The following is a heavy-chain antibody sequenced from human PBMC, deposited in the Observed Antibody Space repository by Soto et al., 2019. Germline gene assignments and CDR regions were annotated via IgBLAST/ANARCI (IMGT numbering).Heavy chain of an antibody. D-gene: IGHD1-26*01. CDR1: GGTFSGHG. CDR2: IIPSFGSA. Sequence: SVKVSCKASGGTFSGHGIAWVRQVPGQGLEWMGGIIPSFGSATYAPKFQGRVTISTDKLTSTAYMELQRLRSEDTAVYFCATERSAQAVDYWGQGTLVTVSS. J-gene: IGHJ4*02. CDR3: ATERSAQAVDY. V-gene: IGHV1-69*05.